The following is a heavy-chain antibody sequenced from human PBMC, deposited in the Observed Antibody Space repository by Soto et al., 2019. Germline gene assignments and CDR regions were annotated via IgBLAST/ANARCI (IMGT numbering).Heavy chain of an antibody. CDR3: APWATGLYYFDY. J-gene: IGHJ4*02. V-gene: IGHV3-23*01. D-gene: IGHD3-22*01. CDR2: ISGSGGST. Sequence: AISGSGGSTYYADSVKGRFTISRDNSKNTLYLQMNSLRAEDTAVYYCAPWATGLYYFDYWGQGTLVTVSS.